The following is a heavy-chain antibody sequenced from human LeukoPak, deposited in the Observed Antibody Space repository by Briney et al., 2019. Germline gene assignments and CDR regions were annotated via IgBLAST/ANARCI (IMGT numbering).Heavy chain of an antibody. D-gene: IGHD6-19*01. CDR2: INDNGRST. CDR1: GFTFSKYA. Sequence: GRSLRLSCSASGFTFSKYAMHWVRQAPGKGLEYASAINDNGRSTYYADSVKGRFSISRDNSKSTLYLQMSSLRTEDTAVYYCVKYSSGWYYDYWGQGTLVTVSS. J-gene: IGHJ4*02. CDR3: VKYSSGWYYDY. V-gene: IGHV3-64D*09.